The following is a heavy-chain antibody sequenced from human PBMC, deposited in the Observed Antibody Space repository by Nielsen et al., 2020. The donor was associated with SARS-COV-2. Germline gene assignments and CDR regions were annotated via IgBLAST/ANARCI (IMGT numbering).Heavy chain of an antibody. CDR3: VKWVQLDLGYYYHGMDV. V-gene: IGHV3-48*03. CDR1: GFTFSSYE. CDR2: ISQSGNTT. J-gene: IGHJ6*02. D-gene: IGHD6-6*01. Sequence: GESLKISCAASGFTFSSYEMNWLRQAPGKGLEWVAYISQSGNTTYYADSVKGRCTISRDNSKNTLYLQMNSLRVEDTAVYYCVKWVQLDLGYYYHGMDVWGQGTTVTVSS.